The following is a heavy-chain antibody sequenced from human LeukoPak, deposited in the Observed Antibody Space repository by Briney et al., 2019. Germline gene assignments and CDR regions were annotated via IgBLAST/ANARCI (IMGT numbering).Heavy chain of an antibody. D-gene: IGHD3-3*01. CDR2: INHSGST. J-gene: IGHJ4*02. CDR3: ARGLASGYPPIPFDY. CDR1: GGSFSGYY. Sequence: SETLSLTCAVYGGSFSGYYWSWIRQPPGKGLEWMGEINHSGSTNYNPSLKSRVTISVDTSKNEFSLNLTSVTAADTAIYYCARGLASGYPPIPFDYWGQGTLVTVSS. V-gene: IGHV4-34*01.